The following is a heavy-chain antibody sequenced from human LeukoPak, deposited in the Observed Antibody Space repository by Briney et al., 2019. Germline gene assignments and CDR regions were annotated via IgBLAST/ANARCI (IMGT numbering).Heavy chain of an antibody. Sequence: PSETLSLTCTVSGGSINNYYWSWIRQPAGKGLEWIGSIYYSGSTYYNPSLKSRVTISVDTSKNQFSLKLSSVTAADTAVYYCASPSGRIDYWGQGTLVTVSS. CDR1: GGSINNYY. J-gene: IGHJ4*02. CDR2: IYYSGST. CDR3: ASPSGRIDY. D-gene: IGHD3-10*01. V-gene: IGHV4-59*05.